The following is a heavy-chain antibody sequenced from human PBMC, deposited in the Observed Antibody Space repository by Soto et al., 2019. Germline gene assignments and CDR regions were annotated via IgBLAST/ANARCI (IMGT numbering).Heavy chain of an antibody. CDR3: AREGNGWYYSDY. V-gene: IGHV4-59*01. D-gene: IGHD6-19*01. Sequence: SETLSLTCTVSGGSITSFYWSWIRQTPGKGLEWIGHISYTGSTNYNPSLKSRVTIAVDTSKNQFSLNLTSVTAADTAVYYCAREGNGWYYSDYWGQGALVTAPQ. CDR1: GGSITSFY. J-gene: IGHJ4*02. CDR2: ISYTGST.